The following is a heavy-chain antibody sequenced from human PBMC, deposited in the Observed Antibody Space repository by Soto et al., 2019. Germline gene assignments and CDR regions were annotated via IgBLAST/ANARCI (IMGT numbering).Heavy chain of an antibody. CDR3: ATLPANYYDSSGYYQKWFDP. J-gene: IGHJ5*02. Sequence: VASVKVSCKASGGTFSSYAISWVLQAPGQGLEWMGGIIPIFGTANYAQKFQGRVTMTEDTSTDTAYMELSSLRSEDTAVYYCATLPANYYDSSGYYQKWFDPWGQGTLVTVSS. CDR2: IIPIFGTA. V-gene: IGHV1-69*06. CDR1: GGTFSSYA. D-gene: IGHD3-22*01.